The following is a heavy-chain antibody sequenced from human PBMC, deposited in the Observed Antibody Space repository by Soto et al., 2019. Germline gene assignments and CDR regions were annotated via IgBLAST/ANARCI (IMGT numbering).Heavy chain of an antibody. CDR2: INHSGST. D-gene: IGHD3-3*01. CDR3: ARGSTRNTIFGVAKYYYDY. J-gene: IGHJ4*02. CDR1: GGTFSGYY. Sequence: QVQLQQWGAGQLKPSETLSLTCAVYGGTFSGYYWNWIRQPPGKGLEWIGEINHSGSTNYNPSLKSRVTISVDTSKNQFSLNVSSVSAADTAVYYCARGSTRNTIFGVAKYYYDYWGQGNLVTVSS. V-gene: IGHV4-34*01.